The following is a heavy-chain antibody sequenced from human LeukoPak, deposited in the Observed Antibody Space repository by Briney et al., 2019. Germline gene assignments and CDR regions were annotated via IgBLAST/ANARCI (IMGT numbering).Heavy chain of an antibody. J-gene: IGHJ4*02. CDR2: INPNSGGT. V-gene: IGHV1-2*02. Sequence: ASVNVSCKASGYTFTGYYMHWVRQAPGQGLEWMGWINPNSGGTNYAQKFQGRVTMTRDTSISTAYMELSRLRSDDTAVYYCASVPPDIDTAMVYWGQGTLVTVSS. D-gene: IGHD5-18*01. CDR1: GYTFTGYY. CDR3: ASVPPDIDTAMVY.